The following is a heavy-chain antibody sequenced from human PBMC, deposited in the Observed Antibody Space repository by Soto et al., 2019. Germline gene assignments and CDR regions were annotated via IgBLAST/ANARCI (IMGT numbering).Heavy chain of an antibody. V-gene: IGHV3-30-3*01. D-gene: IGHD1-1*01. J-gene: IGHJ6*02. Sequence: QVQLVESGGGVVQPGRSLRLSCAASGFTFSSYAMHWVRQAPGKGLEWVAVISYDGSNKYYADSVKGRFTISRDNSKNTLYMQMNSLRTANTTVYYCAREWYDHYYYYGMDVWGQGTTVTVSS. CDR3: AREWYDHYYYYGMDV. CDR2: ISYDGSNK. CDR1: GFTFSSYA.